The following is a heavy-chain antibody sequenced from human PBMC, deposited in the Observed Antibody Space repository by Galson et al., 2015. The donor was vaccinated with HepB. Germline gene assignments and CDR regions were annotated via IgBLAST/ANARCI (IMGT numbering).Heavy chain of an antibody. CDR2: TYYRSKWYN. Sequence: CAISGDGVSSNSAAWNWIRQSPSRGLEWLGRTYYRSKWYNDYAVSVKSRITINPATSKNQFSLQLNSVTPEDTAVYYCARGTWNDYYYYYGLDVWGQGTTVTVSS. CDR3: ARGTWNDYYYYYGLDV. CDR1: GDGVSSNSAA. D-gene: IGHD1-1*01. V-gene: IGHV6-1*01. J-gene: IGHJ6*02.